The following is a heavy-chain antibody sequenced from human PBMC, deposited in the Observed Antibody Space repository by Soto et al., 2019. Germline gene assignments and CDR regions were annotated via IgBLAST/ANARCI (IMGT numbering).Heavy chain of an antibody. V-gene: IGHV2-5*02. D-gene: IGHD3-10*01. CDR1: GFSLSTSGVG. CDR3: APTSGAVNLDS. Sequence: QITLKESGPTLVKPTQTLTLTCTFSGFSLSTSGVGVGWIRQPPGKALEWLALIYWDDDKRYSASLKSRLTXTXXTSKNQVVLTMTNMDPVDTATYYCAPTSGAVNLDSWGPGTVVTVSS. J-gene: IGHJ4*02. CDR2: IYWDDDK.